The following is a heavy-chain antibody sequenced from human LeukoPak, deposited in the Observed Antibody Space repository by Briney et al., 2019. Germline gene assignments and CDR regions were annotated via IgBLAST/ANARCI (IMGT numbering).Heavy chain of an antibody. Sequence: GGSLRLFCAASGFTFSSYSMNCVRQAPGKGLECVSSISSSSSYIYYADSVKGRFTISRDNAKNSLYLQMNSLRAEDTAVYYCARDRRLEYYMDVWGKGTTVTVSS. CDR1: GFTFSSYS. CDR2: ISSSSSYI. V-gene: IGHV3-21*01. D-gene: IGHD1-1*01. CDR3: ARDRRLEYYMDV. J-gene: IGHJ6*03.